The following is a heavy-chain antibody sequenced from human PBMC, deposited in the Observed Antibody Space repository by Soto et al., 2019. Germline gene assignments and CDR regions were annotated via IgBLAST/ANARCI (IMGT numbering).Heavy chain of an antibody. CDR2: ISGDGSAT. V-gene: IGHV3-23*01. D-gene: IGHD5-12*01. CDR1: GFRFWTYS. CDR3: AKTRLYDNNDYHRDGFDV. J-gene: IGHJ3*01. Sequence: VKRLESGGGLVQPGESLRLSCAASGFRFWTYSMSWVRQGPGKRLGWVSGISGDGSATSYADSLKGRFTVSRDNSKDTLFLQMNTLRVEDTAVYYCAKTRLYDNNDYHRDGFDVWGPGTAVTVS.